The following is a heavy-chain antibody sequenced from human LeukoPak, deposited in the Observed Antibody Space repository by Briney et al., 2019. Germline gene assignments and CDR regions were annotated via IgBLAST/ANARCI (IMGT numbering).Heavy chain of an antibody. CDR3: ARGTHGCSSTSCYRLNYYYYYMDV. CDR1: GGSFSGYY. D-gene: IGHD2-2*01. J-gene: IGHJ6*03. CDR2: INHSGST. V-gene: IGHV4-34*01. Sequence: SETLSLTCAVYGGSFSGYYWSWIRQPPGKGLEWIGEINHSGSTNYNPSLKSRVTISVDTSKNQFSLKLSSVTAADTAVYYCARGTHGCSSTSCYRLNYYYYYMDVWGKGTTVTVSS.